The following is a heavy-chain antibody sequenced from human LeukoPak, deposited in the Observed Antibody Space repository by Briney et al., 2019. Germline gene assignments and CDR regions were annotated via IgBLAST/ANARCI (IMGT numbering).Heavy chain of an antibody. CDR1: GFTFSSYS. D-gene: IGHD3-9*01. Sequence: GGSLRLSCAASGFTFSSYSMNWVRQAPGKGLEWVSSISSSSSYIYYADSVKGRFTISRDNAKNSLYLQMNSLRAEDTAVYYCARDGTYYDILTGYQYPIDAFDIWGQGTMVSVSS. CDR2: ISSSSSYI. V-gene: IGHV3-21*01. J-gene: IGHJ3*02. CDR3: ARDGTYYDILTGYQYPIDAFDI.